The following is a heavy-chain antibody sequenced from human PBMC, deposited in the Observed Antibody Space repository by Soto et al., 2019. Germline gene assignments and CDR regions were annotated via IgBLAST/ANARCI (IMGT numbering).Heavy chain of an antibody. CDR2: ISAYNGNT. J-gene: IGHJ6*03. Sequence: ASVKVSCKASGYTFTNYGITWVRQAPGQGLEWMGWISAYNGNTHYTQRLQGRVTMTTDTSTSTAYMELRGLRSDDTAVYYCARGRQLVGYFYYYLEGWGKGPTVTVSS. D-gene: IGHD6-6*01. CDR1: GYTFTNYG. V-gene: IGHV1-18*01. CDR3: ARGRQLVGYFYYYLEG.